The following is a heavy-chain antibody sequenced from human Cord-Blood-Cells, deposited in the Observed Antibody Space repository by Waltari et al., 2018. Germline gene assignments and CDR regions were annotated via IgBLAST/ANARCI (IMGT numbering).Heavy chain of an antibody. CDR3: ARRDDILTGYIFDY. V-gene: IGHV4-38-2*01. CDR2: IYHSGST. CDR1: GYSISSGYY. Sequence: QVQLQESGPGLVKPSETLSLTCAVSGYSISSGYYWGWIRQPPGKGLEWIGSIYHSGSTHDNPARKSRVTKSVATAKNQFSLKLGAVTAADTAVYYCARRDDILTGYIFDYWGQGTLVTVSS. J-gene: IGHJ4*02. D-gene: IGHD3-9*01.